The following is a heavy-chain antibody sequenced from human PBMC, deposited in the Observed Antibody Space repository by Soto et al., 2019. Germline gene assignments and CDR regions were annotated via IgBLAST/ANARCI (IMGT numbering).Heavy chain of an antibody. J-gene: IGHJ4*02. D-gene: IGHD3-22*01. CDR1: GLTFTKYW. CDR2: ITSDGKTT. V-gene: IGHV3-74*03. Sequence: GGSLRLSCSASGLTFTKYWMHWVRQAPGKGLVWVSHITSDGKTTTYADSVKGRFTVSRDNDKNKVYLQMNSLRAEDTAVYYCERDSLDDSSFYFDYWGQGNLVTGSS. CDR3: ERDSLDDSSFYFDY.